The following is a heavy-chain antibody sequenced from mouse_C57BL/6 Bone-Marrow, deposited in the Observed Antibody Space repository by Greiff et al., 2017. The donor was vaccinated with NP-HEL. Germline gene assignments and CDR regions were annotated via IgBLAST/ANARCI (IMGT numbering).Heavy chain of an antibody. J-gene: IGHJ4*01. CDR2: IYPGDGDT. D-gene: IGHD1-2*01. CDR3: ARGGLLRRAMDY. Sequence: QVQLKQSGPELVKPGASVKISCKASGYAFSSSWMNWVKQRPGKGLEWIGRIYPGDGDTNYNGKFKGKATLTADKSSSTAYMQLSSLTSEDSAVYFCARGGLLRRAMDYWGQGTSVTVSS. CDR1: GYAFSSSW. V-gene: IGHV1-82*01.